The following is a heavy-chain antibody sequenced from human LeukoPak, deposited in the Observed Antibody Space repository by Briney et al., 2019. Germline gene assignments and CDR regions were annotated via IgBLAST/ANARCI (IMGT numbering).Heavy chain of an antibody. Sequence: GGSLRLSCAASGFTLSNYYMSWIRQAPGKGLEWVSGISWNSDTIDYADSVKGRFTISRDNAKNSLYLQMNSLRAEDMALYYCAKSGSYSSPYYFDYWGQGTLVTVSS. CDR2: ISWNSDTI. CDR3: AKSGSYSSPYYFDY. J-gene: IGHJ4*02. D-gene: IGHD3-10*01. CDR1: GFTLSNYY. V-gene: IGHV3-9*03.